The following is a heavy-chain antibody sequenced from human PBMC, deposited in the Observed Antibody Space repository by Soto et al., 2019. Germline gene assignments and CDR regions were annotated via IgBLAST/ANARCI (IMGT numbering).Heavy chain of an antibody. CDR2: MSYDGSKI. Sequence: PGGSPRLSCEASGFAFDTYGMHWIRQGAGQGLEWVATMSYDGSKIYYRDSVRGRFSISRDDSKRTLYLQMNSLRAEDTAVYYCAKDRDPYYYYYLMDVWGQGTTVTVSS. CDR1: GFAFDTYG. J-gene: IGHJ6*02. V-gene: IGHV3-30*18. CDR3: AKDRDPYYYYYLMDV.